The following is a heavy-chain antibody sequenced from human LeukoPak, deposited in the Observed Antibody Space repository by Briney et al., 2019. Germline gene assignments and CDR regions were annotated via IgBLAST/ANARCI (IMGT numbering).Heavy chain of an antibody. Sequence: PGGSLRLSCAASGFTFSSYWMHWVRQAPGKGLGWVSRINSDGSSTNYADSVRGRFSISRDNAKNTLYLQMNSLRAEDTAVYYFARGLSGYASSLGYWGQGTLVTVSS. J-gene: IGHJ4*02. CDR3: ARGLSGYASSLGY. V-gene: IGHV3-74*01. CDR2: INSDGSST. D-gene: IGHD6-6*01. CDR1: GFTFSSYW.